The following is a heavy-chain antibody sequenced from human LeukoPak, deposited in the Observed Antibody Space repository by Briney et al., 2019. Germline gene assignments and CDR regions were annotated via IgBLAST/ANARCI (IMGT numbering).Heavy chain of an antibody. CDR2: IWYDGTRE. D-gene: IGHD1-26*01. CDR1: GFTLSSHG. V-gene: IGHV3-33*01. J-gene: IGHJ4*02. Sequence: PGGSLRLSCVASGFTLSSHGMHWVRQAPGKGLEWVALIWYDGTRENYADSVKGRFTISRDLSKNTLNLQMNSLRVDDTAVFYCARDLSFGSLDFRGQGTLVTASS. CDR3: ARDLSFGSLDF.